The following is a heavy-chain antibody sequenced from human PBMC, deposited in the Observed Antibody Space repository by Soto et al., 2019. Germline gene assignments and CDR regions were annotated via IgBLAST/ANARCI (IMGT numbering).Heavy chain of an antibody. D-gene: IGHD6-13*01. J-gene: IGHJ5*02. CDR3: AKAFSPYSSRYNWFDP. Sequence: GGSLRLSCAASGFTFSSYAMSWVRQAPGKGLEWVSAISGSGGSTYYADSVKGRFTISRDNSKNTLYLQMNSLRAEDTAVYYCAKAFSPYSSRYNWFDPWGQGTLVTVSS. V-gene: IGHV3-23*01. CDR2: ISGSGGST. CDR1: GFTFSSYA.